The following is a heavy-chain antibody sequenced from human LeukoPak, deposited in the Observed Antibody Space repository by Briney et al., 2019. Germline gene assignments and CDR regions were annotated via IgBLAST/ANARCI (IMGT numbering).Heavy chain of an antibody. V-gene: IGHV3-33*01. CDR1: GFTFSSYG. J-gene: IGHJ3*02. Sequence: QPGGSLRLSCAASGFTFSSYGMHWVRQAPGKGLEWVAVILNDGSQEKYADSVKGRFTISRDNSKNTLFLQMNSLRAEDTAVYYCARDDALGDNALDIWAKGQWSPSL. CDR3: ARDDALGDNALDI. D-gene: IGHD3-16*01. CDR2: ILNDGSQE.